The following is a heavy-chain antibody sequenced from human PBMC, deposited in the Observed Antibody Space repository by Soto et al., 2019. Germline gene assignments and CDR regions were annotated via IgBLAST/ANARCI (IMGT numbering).Heavy chain of an antibody. D-gene: IGHD3-3*01. CDR3: AREPISPDGYYDYYYYGMDV. J-gene: IGHJ6*02. CDR2: ISAYNGNT. V-gene: IGHV1-18*01. Sequence: ASVKVSCKAFGYTFTRYGISWVRQAPGQGLEWMGWISAYNGNTNYAQKLQGRVTMTTDTSTSTAYMELRSLRSDDTAVYYCAREPISPDGYYDYYYYGMDVWGQGTTVTVSS. CDR1: GYTFTRYG.